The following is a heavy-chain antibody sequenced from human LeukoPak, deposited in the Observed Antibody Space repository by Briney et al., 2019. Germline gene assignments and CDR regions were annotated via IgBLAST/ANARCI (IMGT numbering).Heavy chain of an antibody. CDR1: GYTFTRYA. D-gene: IGHD1-26*01. Sequence: GASVKVSCKASGYTFTRYAMNWVRQAPGQGLEWMGWINTNTRNPTYAQGFTGRVVFSLDTSVSTAYLQISSLKAEDTAVYYCARAFSGSYSYYFDYWGQGTLVTVSS. J-gene: IGHJ4*02. CDR3: ARAFSGSYSYYFDY. CDR2: INTNTRNP. V-gene: IGHV7-4-1*02.